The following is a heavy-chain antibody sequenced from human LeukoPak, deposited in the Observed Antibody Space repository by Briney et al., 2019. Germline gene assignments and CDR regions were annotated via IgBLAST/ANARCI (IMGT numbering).Heavy chain of an antibody. CDR1: GGSISSSSYY. CDR3: ARVGKRVIDY. Sequence: SETPSLTCTVSGGSISSSSYYWGWIRQPPGKGLEWIGSIYYSGSTYYNPSLKSRVTISVDTSKNQFSLKLSSVTAADTAVYYCARVGKRVIDYWGQGTLVTVSS. V-gene: IGHV4-39*07. CDR2: IYYSGST. D-gene: IGHD3-10*01. J-gene: IGHJ4*02.